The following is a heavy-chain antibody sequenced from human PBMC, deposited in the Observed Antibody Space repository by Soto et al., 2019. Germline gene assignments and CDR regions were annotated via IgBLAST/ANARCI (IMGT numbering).Heavy chain of an antibody. CDR3: ARRRVSSGDFDY. CDR1: GYTFTSYD. Sequence: ASVKVSCKASGYTFTSYDINWVRQATGQGLEWMGWMNPNSGNTGYAQKFQGRVTMTRNTSISTAYMELSSLRSEDTAVYYCARRRVSSGDFDYWGQGTLVTVS. J-gene: IGHJ4*02. CDR2: MNPNSGNT. D-gene: IGHD7-27*01. V-gene: IGHV1-8*01.